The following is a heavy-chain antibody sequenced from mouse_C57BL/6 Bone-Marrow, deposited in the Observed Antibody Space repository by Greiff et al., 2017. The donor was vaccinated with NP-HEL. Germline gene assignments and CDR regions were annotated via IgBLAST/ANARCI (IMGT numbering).Heavy chain of an antibody. Sequence: EVQLVESGGGLVQSGRSLRLSCATSGFTFSDFYMEWVRQAPGKGLEWIAASRNKANDYTTEYSASVKGRFIVSRDTSQSILYLQMNALRAEDTAIYYCARDVSEAWFAYWGQGTLVTVSA. CDR2: SRNKANDYTT. CDR3: ARDVSEAWFAY. CDR1: GFTFSDFY. V-gene: IGHV7-1*01. J-gene: IGHJ3*01.